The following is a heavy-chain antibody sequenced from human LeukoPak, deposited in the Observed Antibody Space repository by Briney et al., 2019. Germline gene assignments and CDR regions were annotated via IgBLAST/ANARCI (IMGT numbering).Heavy chain of an antibody. J-gene: IGHJ4*02. V-gene: IGHV1-18*01. D-gene: IGHD5-24*01. Sequence: ASVKVSCKASGYTFTSYGISWVRQAPGQGLEWMGWISAYNGNTNYAQKFQGRVTITAGESTSTAYMELSSLRSEDTAVYYCARDASMATMTKFDYWGQGTLVTVSS. CDR3: ARDASMATMTKFDY. CDR2: ISAYNGNT. CDR1: GYTFTSYG.